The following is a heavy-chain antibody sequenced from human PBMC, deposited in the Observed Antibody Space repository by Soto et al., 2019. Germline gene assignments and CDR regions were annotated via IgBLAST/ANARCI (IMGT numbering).Heavy chain of an antibody. D-gene: IGHD6-13*01. J-gene: IGHJ6*03. CDR2: IGTAGDT. CDR1: GFTFSSYD. V-gene: IGHV3-13*01. CDR3: ARTRSSSWYFKYYYMEV. Sequence: PGGSLRLSCAASGFTFSSYDMHWVRQATGKGLEWVSAIGTAGDTYYPGSVKGRFTISRENAKNSLYLQMNSLRAGDTAVYYCARTRSSSWYFKYYYMEVWGKGTTVTVSS.